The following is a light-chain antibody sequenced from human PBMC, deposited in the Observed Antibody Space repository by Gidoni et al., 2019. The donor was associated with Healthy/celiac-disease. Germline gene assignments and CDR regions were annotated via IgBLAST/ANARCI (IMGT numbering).Light chain of an antibody. CDR3: QQSYSTPVLT. J-gene: IGKJ4*01. Sequence: DIQMTQSPSSLSASVGDRVTITCRASQSISSYLNWYQQKPGKAPKLLIYAASSLQSGVQSRFSGSGSGTDFTLTISSLQPEDFATYYCQQSYSTPVLTFGGGTKVEIK. CDR1: QSISSY. V-gene: IGKV1-39*01. CDR2: AAS.